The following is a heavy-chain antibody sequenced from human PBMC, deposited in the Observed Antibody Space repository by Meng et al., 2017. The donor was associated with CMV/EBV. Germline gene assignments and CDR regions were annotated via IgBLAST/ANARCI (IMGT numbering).Heavy chain of an antibody. CDR3: ARESMVRGED. CDR2: INHSGRT. Sequence: VQLTERVAGLLKPAETLSRTCAVFVRSFSGYYWSWIRQPPGKGLEWIGEINHSGRTNYNPSLKSRVTISVDTSKNQFSLKLSSVTAADTAVYYCARESMVRGEDWGQGTLVTVSS. CDR1: VRSFSGYY. D-gene: IGHD3-10*01. J-gene: IGHJ4*02. V-gene: IGHV4-34*01.